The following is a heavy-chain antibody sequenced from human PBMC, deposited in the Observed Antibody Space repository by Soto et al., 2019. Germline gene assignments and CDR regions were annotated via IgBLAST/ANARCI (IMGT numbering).Heavy chain of an antibody. CDR1: GFSFSTYT. CDR2: ISGSGGSP. D-gene: IGHD2-8*01. J-gene: IGHJ3*02. CDR3: AKDRPAQWADPDAFDI. V-gene: IGHV3-23*01. Sequence: PGGSLRLSCAASGFSFSTYTMSWVRRAPGKGLEWVSAISGSGGSPSYADSVQGRFTISRDNSKNTLYLQMNSLRAEDTAVYYCAKDRPAQWADPDAFDIWGQGTMVTVSS.